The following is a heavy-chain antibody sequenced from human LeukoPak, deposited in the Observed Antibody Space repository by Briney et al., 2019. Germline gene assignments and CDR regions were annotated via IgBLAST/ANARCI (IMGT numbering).Heavy chain of an antibody. J-gene: IGHJ4*02. V-gene: IGHV1-69*01. CDR2: IIPIFGTA. D-gene: IGHD3-22*01. CDR1: GGTFSSYA. Sequence: SVKVSCKASGGTFSSYAISWVRQAPGQGLEWMGGIIPIFGTANYAQKFQGRVTITADESTSTAYMELSSLRSEDTAVYCCATNYYDSSGNFDYWGQGTLVTVSS. CDR3: ATNYYDSSGNFDY.